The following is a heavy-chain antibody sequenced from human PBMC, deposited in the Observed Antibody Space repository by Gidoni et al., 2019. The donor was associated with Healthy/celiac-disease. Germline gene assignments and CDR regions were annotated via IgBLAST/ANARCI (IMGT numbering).Heavy chain of an antibody. CDR2: ISYDGSNK. CDR3: ARDHGGMDV. D-gene: IGHD2-8*01. V-gene: IGHV3-30-3*01. J-gene: IGHJ6*02. Sequence: SGFTFSSYAMHWVRQAPGKGLEWVAVISYDGSNKYYADSVKGRFTISRDNSKNTLYLQMNSLRAEDTAVYYCARDHGGMDVWGQGTTVTVSS. CDR1: GFTFSSYA.